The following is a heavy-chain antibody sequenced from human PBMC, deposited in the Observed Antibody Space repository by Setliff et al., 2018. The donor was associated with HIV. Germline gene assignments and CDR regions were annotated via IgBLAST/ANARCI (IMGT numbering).Heavy chain of an antibody. J-gene: IGHJ1*01. D-gene: IGHD3-22*01. Sequence: KPGGSLRLSCAVSGFTFSDLYMSWIRQAPGKGLEWVSYINPGGSSINLADSVKGRFTISRDSAKNPLYLQMNSLRAEDTAVYYCATGGYYDSFRNWGQGTLVTVSS. CDR2: INPGGSSI. CDR1: GFTFSDLY. CDR3: ATGGYYDSFRN. V-gene: IGHV3-11*01.